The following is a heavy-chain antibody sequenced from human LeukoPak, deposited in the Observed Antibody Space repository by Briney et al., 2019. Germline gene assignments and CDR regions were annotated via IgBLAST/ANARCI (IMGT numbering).Heavy chain of an antibody. CDR1: VFTFSSYA. CDR3: ARQGPGYDSNLHFDY. CDR2: ISSNGGST. Sequence: GGSLRLSCAASVFTFSSYAMHWVRQAPGKGLEYVSAISSNGGSTYYANSVKGRFTISRDNSKNTLYLQMGSLRAEDMAVYYCARQGPGYDSNLHFDYWGQGTLVTVSS. J-gene: IGHJ4*02. V-gene: IGHV3-64*01. D-gene: IGHD3-22*01.